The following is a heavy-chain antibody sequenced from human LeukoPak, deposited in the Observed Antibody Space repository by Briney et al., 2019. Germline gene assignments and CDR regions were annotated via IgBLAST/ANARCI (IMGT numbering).Heavy chain of an antibody. CDR3: AKGSSGSYRPNKYYYYYMDV. CDR2: ISSSSSYI. J-gene: IGHJ6*03. Sequence: GGSLRLSCAASGFTFSSYSMNWVRQAPGKGLEWVSSISSSSSYIYYADSVKGRFTISRDNSKNTLYLQMNSLRAEDTAVYYCAKGSSGSYRPNKYYYYYMDVWGKGTTVTVSS. D-gene: IGHD3-10*01. V-gene: IGHV3-21*04. CDR1: GFTFSSYS.